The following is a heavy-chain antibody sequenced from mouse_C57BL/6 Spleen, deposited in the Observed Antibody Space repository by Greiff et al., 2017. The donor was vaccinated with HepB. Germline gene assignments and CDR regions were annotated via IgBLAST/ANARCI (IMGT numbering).Heavy chain of an antibody. CDR3: ARERDRGQRRPHYLDY. V-gene: IGHV1-82*01. Sequence: QVQLQQSGPELVKPGASVKISCKASGYAFSSSWMNWVKQRPGKGLEWIGRIYPGDGDTNYNGRFKGKATLTADKSSSTAYMQLSSRTSEDSAVYCCARERDRGQRRPHYLDYWGQGTTLTVSS. CDR2: IYPGDGDT. D-gene: IGHD3-2*02. J-gene: IGHJ2*01. CDR1: GYAFSSSW.